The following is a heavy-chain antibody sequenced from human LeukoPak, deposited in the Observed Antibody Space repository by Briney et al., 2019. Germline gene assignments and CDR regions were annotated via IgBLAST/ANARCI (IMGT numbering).Heavy chain of an antibody. J-gene: IGHJ3*02. CDR1: GGTFSSYA. D-gene: IGHD5-18*01. V-gene: IGHV1-69*13. CDR2: IIPIFGTA. CDR3: ARRDRGYSYGFGAFDI. Sequence: SVKVSCKASGGTFSSYAISWVRQAPGKVLEWTGGIIPIFGTANYAQKFQGRVTITADESTSTAYMELSSLRSEDTAVYYCARRDRGYSYGFGAFDIWGQGTMVTVSS.